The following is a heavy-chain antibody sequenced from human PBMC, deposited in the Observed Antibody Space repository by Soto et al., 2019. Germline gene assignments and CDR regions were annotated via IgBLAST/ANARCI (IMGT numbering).Heavy chain of an antibody. D-gene: IGHD1-26*01. CDR1: GFTFSDYD. Sequence: QVQLVESGGGLVQPGGSLRLSCATSGFTFSDYDMNWIRQAPGKGLEWLSYSDGSSAYTNYADSVKGRFTISRDNAKNSLFLQLTSLRDEEKAVYYSARAVGNYYGMEVWGQGTTVTVSS. CDR2: SDGSSAYT. V-gene: IGHV3-11*06. J-gene: IGHJ6*02. CDR3: ARAVGNYYGMEV.